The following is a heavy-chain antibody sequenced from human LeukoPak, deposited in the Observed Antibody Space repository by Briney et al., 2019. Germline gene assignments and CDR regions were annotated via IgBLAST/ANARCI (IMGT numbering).Heavy chain of an antibody. D-gene: IGHD4-17*01. Sequence: GGSLRLSCTASGFTFGDYAMSWVRQAPGKGLEWVGFIRSKAYGGTTEYAASVKGRFTISRDDSKSIAYLQMNSLKTEDTAVYYCTRDFYGDYSEPWGQGTLVTVSS. CDR3: TRDFYGDYSEP. V-gene: IGHV3-49*04. CDR1: GFTFGDYA. J-gene: IGHJ5*02. CDR2: IRSKAYGGTT.